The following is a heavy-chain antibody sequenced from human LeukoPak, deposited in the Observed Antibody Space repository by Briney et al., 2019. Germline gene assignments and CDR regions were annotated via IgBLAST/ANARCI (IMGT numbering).Heavy chain of an antibody. Sequence: PSETLSLTCTVSGGSISSGGYYWSWIRQPPGKGLEWIGYIYHSGSTYCNPSLKSRVTISVDTSKNQFSLKLSSVTAADTAVYYCARDVPGIAAAGPSGMDVWGQGTTVTVSS. CDR1: GGSISSGGYY. CDR2: IYHSGST. V-gene: IGHV4-30-2*01. J-gene: IGHJ6*02. D-gene: IGHD6-13*01. CDR3: ARDVPGIAAAGPSGMDV.